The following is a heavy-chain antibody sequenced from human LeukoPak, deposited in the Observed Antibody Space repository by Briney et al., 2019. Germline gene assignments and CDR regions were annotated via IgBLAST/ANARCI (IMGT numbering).Heavy chain of an antibody. CDR2: ISSSSSYI. V-gene: IGHV3-21*01. D-gene: IGHD3-16*02. CDR1: GFTFSSYS. CDR3: ARDLGGTFGRVIVPFDY. Sequence: KPGGSLRLSCAASGFTFSSYSMNWVRQAPGKGLEWVSSISSSSSYIYYADSVKGRFTIFRDNAKNSLYLQMNSLRAEDTAVYYCARDLGGTFGRVIVPFDYWGQGTLVTVSS. J-gene: IGHJ4*02.